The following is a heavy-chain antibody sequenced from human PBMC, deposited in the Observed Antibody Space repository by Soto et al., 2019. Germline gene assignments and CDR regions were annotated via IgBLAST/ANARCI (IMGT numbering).Heavy chain of an antibody. CDR1: GFTFSSFA. CDR2: INTSGGSS. V-gene: IGHV3-23*01. Sequence: EVQLLESGGGLVQPGGSLRLSCAASGFTFSSFAMNWVRQAPGKGLECVSTINTSGGSSHYADSVKGRFTISRDNSKNTLSLQMSDLRADDTAVYYSTKDWQHGSWGQGTLVTVSS. CDR3: TKDWQHGS. J-gene: IGHJ5*02. D-gene: IGHD6-13*01.